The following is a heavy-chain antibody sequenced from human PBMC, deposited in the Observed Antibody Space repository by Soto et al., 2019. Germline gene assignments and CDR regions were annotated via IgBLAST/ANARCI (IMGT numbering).Heavy chain of an antibody. V-gene: IGHV3-23*01. J-gene: IGHJ4*02. Sequence: PGGSLRLSLAASGFTFSSYAMSWVRQAPGKGLEWVSAISGSGGSTYYADSVKGRFTISRDNSKNTLYLQMNSLRAEDTVVYYCAKEPYSYGYYFDYLGQGTLVTVSS. CDR1: GFTFSSYA. CDR3: AKEPYSYGYYFDY. CDR2: ISGSGGST. D-gene: IGHD5-18*01.